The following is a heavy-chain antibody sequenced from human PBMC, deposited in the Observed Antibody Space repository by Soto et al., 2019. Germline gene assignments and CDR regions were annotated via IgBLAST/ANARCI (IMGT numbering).Heavy chain of an antibody. CDR1: GFTFSSYW. CDR3: ARGKAVAGTGWFDP. D-gene: IGHD6-19*01. Sequence: EVQLVESGGGLVQPGGSLRLSCAASGFTFSSYWMHWVRQATGKGLVWVSRINSDGSSTSYADSVKGRFTISRDNAKNTLYLQMNSLRAEDTAVYYCARGKAVAGTGWFDPWGQGTLVTVSS. V-gene: IGHV3-74*01. CDR2: INSDGSST. J-gene: IGHJ5*02.